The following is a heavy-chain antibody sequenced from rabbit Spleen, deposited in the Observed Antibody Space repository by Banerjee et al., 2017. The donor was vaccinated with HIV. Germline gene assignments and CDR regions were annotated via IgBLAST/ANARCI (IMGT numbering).Heavy chain of an antibody. Sequence: QEQLEESGGGLVKPEGSLTLTCKASGVSFNDKDVMCWVRQAPGKGLEWIGYIDLVFGSTYYASWVNGRFTISSHNAQNTLYLQLNSLTVADTATYFCVRGASSSGYYNLWGPGTLVTVS. CDR3: VRGASSSGYYNL. V-gene: IGHV1S47*01. J-gene: IGHJ4*01. D-gene: IGHD1-1*01. CDR1: GVSFNDKD. CDR2: IDLVFGST.